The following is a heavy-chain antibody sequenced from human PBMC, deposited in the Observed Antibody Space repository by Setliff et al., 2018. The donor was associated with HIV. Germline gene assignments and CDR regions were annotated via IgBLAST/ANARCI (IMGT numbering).Heavy chain of an antibody. CDR3: AKFYCPPGVCYGFDI. D-gene: IGHD2-21*02. CDR1: GGSMTNY. J-gene: IGHJ3*02. CDR2: IHTSGST. V-gene: IGHV4-4*09. Sequence: PSETLSLTCTVSGGSMTNYWSWIRQPPGKGLEFIGHIHTSGSTIYNPSLKSRLTITIDPSRNQFSLKPTSVTAADTAVYYCAKFYCPPGVCYGFDIWGQGTMVTVSS.